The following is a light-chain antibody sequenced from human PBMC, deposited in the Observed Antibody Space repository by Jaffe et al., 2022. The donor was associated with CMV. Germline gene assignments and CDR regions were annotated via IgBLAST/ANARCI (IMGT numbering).Light chain of an antibody. CDR2: DAS. CDR3: QQYEDLPLT. CDR1: QDINKF. Sequence: DIQMTQAPSSLSASVGDRVTITCQASQDINKFLNWYQQKPGKAPNLLIYDASNLKTGVPSRFSGSGSGTDFTFTISSLQPEDIATYYCQQYEDLPLTFGGGTKVEIK. J-gene: IGKJ4*01. V-gene: IGKV1-33*01.